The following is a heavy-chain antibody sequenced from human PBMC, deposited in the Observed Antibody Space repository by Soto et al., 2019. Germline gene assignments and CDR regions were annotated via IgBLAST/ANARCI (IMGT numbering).Heavy chain of an antibody. CDR1: GYTFTGYY. CDR3: ARERYQVISDGMDV. D-gene: IGHD2-2*01. J-gene: IGHJ6*02. CDR2: INPQTGGT. Sequence: ASVKVSCKASGYTFTGYYIHWVREAPGQVLEWMGLINPQTGGTIYAQKFQGRVTFSRDTSINTAYLELSRLRFDDAAVYVCARERYQVISDGMDVLGQGTTVTVSS. V-gene: IGHV1-2*02.